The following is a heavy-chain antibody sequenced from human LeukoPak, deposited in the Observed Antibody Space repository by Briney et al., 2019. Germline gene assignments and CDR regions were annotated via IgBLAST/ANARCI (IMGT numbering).Heavy chain of an antibody. CDR2: VWDNGINK. Sequence: GGSLTLSCGASGFTFSHYGMHWVRQAPGKGLEWVAVVWDNGINKFYADSVKGRFTISRDNSEHTVSLHMNSLRAEDTAVYYCVKEPAPYSLGDAWGKGTTVTVSS. D-gene: IGHD5-18*01. CDR3: VKEPAPYSLGDA. CDR1: GFTFSHYG. J-gene: IGHJ6*04. V-gene: IGHV3-33*04.